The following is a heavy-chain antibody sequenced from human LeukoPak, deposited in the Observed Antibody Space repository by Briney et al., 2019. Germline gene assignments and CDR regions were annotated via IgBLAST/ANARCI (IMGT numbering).Heavy chain of an antibody. Sequence: ASVKVSCKASGYTFTGHAMNWVRQAPGQGPEWMGYINTKTGNPTYAQGFTGRFVFSLDTSVSTAYLQISSLKPEDTGVYYCAKGGWVAVTGMDSWGQGTLVTVS. D-gene: IGHD6-19*01. CDR1: GYTFTGHA. V-gene: IGHV7-4-1*02. J-gene: IGHJ4*02. CDR3: AKGGWVAVTGMDS. CDR2: INTKTGNP.